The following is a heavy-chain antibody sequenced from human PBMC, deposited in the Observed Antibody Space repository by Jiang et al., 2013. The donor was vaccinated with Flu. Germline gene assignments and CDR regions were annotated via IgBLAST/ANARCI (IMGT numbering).Heavy chain of an antibody. Sequence: RLSCAASGFSFSTYAMSWVRQAPGKGLEWVSAVSGGGYITYYADSVRGRFTISRDNSKNTLYLQMDSLRAEDTAVYYCANDVDDDSGTWFDYWGQGTLVTVSS. D-gene: IGHD1-14*01. CDR3: ANDVDDDSGTWFDY. V-gene: IGHV3-23*01. CDR2: VSGGGYIT. J-gene: IGHJ4*02. CDR1: GFSFSTYA.